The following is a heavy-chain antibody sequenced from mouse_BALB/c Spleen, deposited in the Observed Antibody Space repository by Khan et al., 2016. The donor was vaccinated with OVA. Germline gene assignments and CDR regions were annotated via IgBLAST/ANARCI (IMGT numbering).Heavy chain of an antibody. Sequence: EVKLVESGGGLVQPGGSRKLSCAASGFTFSSFGMHWVRQAPKKGLEWVAYVSSGSSTIYYVDTVKGRFTISRDNPKNTLFLQMTSVRSEDTAMYYCARSGGNFHWYFDVWGAGTSVTVSS. V-gene: IGHV5-17*02. CDR1: GFTFSSFG. J-gene: IGHJ1*01. D-gene: IGHD2-1*01. CDR2: VSSGSSTI. CDR3: ARSGGNFHWYFDV.